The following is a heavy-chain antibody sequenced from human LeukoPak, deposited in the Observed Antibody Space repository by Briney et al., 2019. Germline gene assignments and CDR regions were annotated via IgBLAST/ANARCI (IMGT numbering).Heavy chain of an antibody. CDR2: ISSSSSTI. CDR1: GFTFSSYS. Sequence: PGGSLRLSCAASGFTFSSYSMNWVRQAPGKGLEWVSYISSSSSTIYYADSVKGRFTISRDNAKNSLYLQMNSLRAEDTAVYYCARAEIVAAGIDRPFDSWGQGTLVTVSS. J-gene: IGHJ5*01. CDR3: ARAEIVAAGIDRPFDS. D-gene: IGHD6-13*01. V-gene: IGHV3-48*01.